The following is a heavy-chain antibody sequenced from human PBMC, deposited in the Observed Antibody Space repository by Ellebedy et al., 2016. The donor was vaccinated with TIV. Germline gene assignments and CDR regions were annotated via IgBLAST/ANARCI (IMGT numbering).Heavy chain of an antibody. D-gene: IGHD3-3*01. CDR3: ARQSGVGPLDY. CDR1: GGSISSYY. J-gene: IGHJ4*02. CDR2: IYYSGST. V-gene: IGHV4-59*08. Sequence: SETLSLXCTVSGGSISSYYWSWIRQPPGKGLEWIGYIYYSGSTNYNPSLKSRVTISVDTSKNQFSLRLTSATVADTAVYYCARQSGVGPLDYWGQGVLVTVSS.